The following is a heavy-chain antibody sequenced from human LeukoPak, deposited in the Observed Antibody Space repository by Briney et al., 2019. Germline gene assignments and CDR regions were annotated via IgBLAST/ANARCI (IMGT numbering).Heavy chain of an antibody. D-gene: IGHD6-19*01. CDR2: IYHSGST. Sequence: SETLSLTCTVSGVSISTYYWNWIRQPPGKGLEWIGYIYHSGSTNYNPSLKSRVTISVDKSKNQFSLKLSSVTAADTAVYYCARVRKQWLAYYFDYWGQGTLVTVSS. CDR1: GVSISTYY. J-gene: IGHJ4*02. V-gene: IGHV4-59*12. CDR3: ARVRKQWLAYYFDY.